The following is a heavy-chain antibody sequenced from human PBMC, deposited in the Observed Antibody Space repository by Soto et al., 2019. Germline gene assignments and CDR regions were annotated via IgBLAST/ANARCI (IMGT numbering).Heavy chain of an antibody. CDR3: ARGRITIFGVVINPFDY. CDR2: ISYDGSNK. CDR1: GVTFTVYV. J-gene: IGHJ4*02. D-gene: IGHD3-3*01. Sequence: GGSLRLSCAASGVTFTVYVMQLFCLAPGTILEWVAVISYDGSNKSYADAVKGGVTISRDNSKKTLYPQMNSLRAEDTAVYYCARGRITIFGVVINPFDYWGQGTLVTVSS. V-gene: IGHV3-30-3*01.